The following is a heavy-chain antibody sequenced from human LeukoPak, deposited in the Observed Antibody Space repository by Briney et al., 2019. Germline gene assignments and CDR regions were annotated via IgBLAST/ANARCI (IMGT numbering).Heavy chain of an antibody. CDR3: ARDGYYYYYGMDV. Sequence: GGSLRLSCAASGFTFSSYWMSWVRQAPGKGLEWVANIKQDGSEKYYVDSVKGRSTISRDNAKNSLYLQMNSLRAEDTAVYYCARDGYYYYYGMDVWGQGTTVTVSS. CDR2: IKQDGSEK. J-gene: IGHJ6*02. CDR1: GFTFSSYW. V-gene: IGHV3-7*01.